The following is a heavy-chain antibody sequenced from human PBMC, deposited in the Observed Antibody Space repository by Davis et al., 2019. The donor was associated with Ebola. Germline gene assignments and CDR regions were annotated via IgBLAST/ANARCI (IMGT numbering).Heavy chain of an antibody. CDR1: GGSISSYY. V-gene: IGHV4-4*07. J-gene: IGHJ6*02. Sequence: PGGSLRLSCTVSGGSISSYYWSWIRQPAGKGLEWIGRIYTSGSTNYNPSLKSRVTISVDTSKNQFSLKLSSVTAADTAVYYCARTITTIFGVVIADYYYYGMDVWGQGTTVTVSS. CDR3: ARTITTIFGVVIADYYYYGMDV. D-gene: IGHD3-3*01. CDR2: IYTSGST.